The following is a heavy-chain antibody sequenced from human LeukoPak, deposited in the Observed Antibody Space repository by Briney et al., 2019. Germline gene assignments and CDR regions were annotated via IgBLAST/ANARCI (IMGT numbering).Heavy chain of an antibody. CDR3: ARLSSGYYYGPLGY. J-gene: IGHJ4*02. CDR2: IWYDGSDQ. D-gene: IGHD3-22*01. V-gene: IGHV3-33*01. Sequence: GGSLRLSCAATGFSFSSYGMHWVRQAPGKGLEWVAVIWYDGSDQYYADSVKGRFIISRDNSKNTLHLQMNSLRDEDTAVYYCARLSSGYYYGPLGYWGQGTLVTVSS. CDR1: GFSFSSYG.